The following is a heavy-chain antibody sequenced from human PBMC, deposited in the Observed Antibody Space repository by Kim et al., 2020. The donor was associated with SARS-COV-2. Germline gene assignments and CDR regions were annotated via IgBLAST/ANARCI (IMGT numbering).Heavy chain of an antibody. CDR3: ARGRVDYYYGSGSYYFDY. D-gene: IGHD3-10*01. V-gene: IGHV4-59*01. Sequence: SETLSLTCTVSGGSISSYYWSWIRQPPGKGLEWIGYIYYSGSTNYNPSLKSRVTISVDTSKNQFSLKLSSVTAADTAVYYCARGRVDYYYGSGSYYFDYWGQGTLVTVSS. CDR2: IYYSGST. J-gene: IGHJ4*02. CDR1: GGSISSYY.